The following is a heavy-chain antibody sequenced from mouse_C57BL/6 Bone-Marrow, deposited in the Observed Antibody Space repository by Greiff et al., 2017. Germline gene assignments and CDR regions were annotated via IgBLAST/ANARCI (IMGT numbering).Heavy chain of an antibody. CDR2: INPSSGYT. Sequence: QVQLKESGAELAKPGASVKLSCKASGYTFTSYWMHWVKQRPGQGLEWIGYINPSSGYTKYNQKFKDKATLTVDKSSSTAYMQLSSLTYEDSAVYYCARLGSTMVTTWYFDVWGTGTTVTVSS. CDR1: GYTFTSYW. D-gene: IGHD2-1*01. CDR3: ARLGSTMVTTWYFDV. V-gene: IGHV1-7*01. J-gene: IGHJ1*03.